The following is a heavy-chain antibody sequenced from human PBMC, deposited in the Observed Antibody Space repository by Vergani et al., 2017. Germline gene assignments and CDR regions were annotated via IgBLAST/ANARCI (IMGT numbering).Heavy chain of an antibody. V-gene: IGHV3-33*01. Sequence: QVQLVESGGGVVQPGRSLSLSCETSGFIFSYYVMHWVRQAPGKGLEWVAGIWHDGSNEKYVDSVKGRFIISRDNSKDIVYLQMNSLRVEDTAVYYCARDRRIMYNWFDPWGQGTLVTVSS. CDR2: IWHDGSNE. CDR3: ARDRRIMYNWFDP. CDR1: GFIFSYYV. J-gene: IGHJ5*02.